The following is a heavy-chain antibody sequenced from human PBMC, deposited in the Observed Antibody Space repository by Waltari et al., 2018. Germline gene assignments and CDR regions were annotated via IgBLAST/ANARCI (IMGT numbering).Heavy chain of an antibody. V-gene: IGHV1-3*01. CDR2: INAGNGNT. CDR3: ARSDIVVVPAASDY. J-gene: IGHJ4*02. Sequence: QVQLVQSGAEVKKPGASVKVSCKASGYTFTSYAMHWVRQAPGQRREWMGWINAGNGNTKDSQKFQGRVTITRDTSASTAYMELSSLRSEDTAVYYCARSDIVVVPAASDYWGQGTLVTVSS. CDR1: GYTFTSYA. D-gene: IGHD2-2*01.